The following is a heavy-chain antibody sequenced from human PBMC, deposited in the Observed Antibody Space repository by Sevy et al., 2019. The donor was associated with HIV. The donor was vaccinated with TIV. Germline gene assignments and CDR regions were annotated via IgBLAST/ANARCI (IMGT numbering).Heavy chain of an antibody. CDR3: ARVPITRFGVVMPDDY. CDR2: INPNSGGT. Sequence: ASVKVSCKASGYTFTGYYMHWVRQAPGQGLEWMGWINPNSGGTNYAQKFQGRVTMTRDTSISTAYMELSRLRSDGTAVYYCARVPITRFGVVMPDDYWGQGTLVTVSS. J-gene: IGHJ4*02. CDR1: GYTFTGYY. V-gene: IGHV1-2*02. D-gene: IGHD3-3*01.